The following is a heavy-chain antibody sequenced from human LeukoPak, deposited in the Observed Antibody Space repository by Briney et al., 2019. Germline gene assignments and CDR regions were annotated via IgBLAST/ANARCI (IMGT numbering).Heavy chain of an antibody. J-gene: IGHJ6*03. V-gene: IGHV3-53*01. D-gene: IGHD5-24*01. CDR2: IYSGGST. CDR1: GGSISSSSYY. Sequence: PSETLSLTCTVSGGSISSSSYYWGWIRQPPGKGLEWVSVIYSGGSTYYADSVKGRFTISRDNSKNTLYLQMNSLRAEDTAVYYCARSHGRYYYYYYMDVWGKGTTVTISS. CDR3: ARSHGRYYYYYYMDV.